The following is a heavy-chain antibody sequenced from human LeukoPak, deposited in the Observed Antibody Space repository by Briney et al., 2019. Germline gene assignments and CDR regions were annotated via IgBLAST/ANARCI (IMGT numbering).Heavy chain of an antibody. J-gene: IGHJ4*02. CDR2: INPNSGDT. CDR1: GYTFTGYH. V-gene: IGHV1-2*06. Sequence: ASVKVSCKASGYTFTGYHMHWVRQAPGQGLEWMGRINPNSGDTNYAQKFQGRVTMTRDTSISTAYMELSRLRSDDTAVYYCARDYRSSTSCLFDYWGQGTLVTVSS. D-gene: IGHD2-2*01. CDR3: ARDYRSSTSCLFDY.